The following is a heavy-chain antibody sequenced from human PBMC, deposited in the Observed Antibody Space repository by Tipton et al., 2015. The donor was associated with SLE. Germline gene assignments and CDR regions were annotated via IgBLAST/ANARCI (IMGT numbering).Heavy chain of an antibody. CDR3: AKGGDFWSGYRDAFDI. J-gene: IGHJ3*02. CDR2: ISGSGVDP. D-gene: IGHD3-3*01. Sequence: SLRLSCAASGFNFDNYGMSWVRQAPGKGLEWVSAISGSGVDPYYADSVKGRFTISRDNSKNTLYLQMNSLRAEDTAVYYCAKGGDFWSGYRDAFDIWGQGTMVTVSS. CDR1: GFNFDNYG. V-gene: IGHV3-23*01.